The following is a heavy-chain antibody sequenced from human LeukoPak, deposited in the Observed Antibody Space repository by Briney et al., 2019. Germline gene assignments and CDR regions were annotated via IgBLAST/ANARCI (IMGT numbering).Heavy chain of an antibody. D-gene: IGHD6-6*01. Sequence: SETLSLTCTVSGGSISSYYWSWIRQPAGKGLEWIGRIYSSGSTNYNPSLKSRVTMSVDTSKNQFSLKVNSVTAADTAAYYCAREGLEYSSSSPLDYWGQGTLVTVSS. CDR2: IYSSGST. J-gene: IGHJ4*02. CDR1: GGSISSYY. CDR3: AREGLEYSSSSPLDY. V-gene: IGHV4-4*07.